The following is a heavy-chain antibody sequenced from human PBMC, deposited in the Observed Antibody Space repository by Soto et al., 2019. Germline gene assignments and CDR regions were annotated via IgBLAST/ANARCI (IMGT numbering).Heavy chain of an antibody. D-gene: IGHD6-6*01. CDR2: INHSGST. V-gene: IGHV4-34*01. CDR1: GGSFSGYY. J-gene: IGHJ4*02. CDR3: ARGRGASSSSPFNY. Sequence: SETLSLTCAVYGGSFSGYYWSWIRQPPGKGLEWIGEINHSGSTNYNPSLKSRVTISVDTSKNQFSLKLSSVTAADTAVYYCARGRGASSSSPFNYWGQGTLVTVSS.